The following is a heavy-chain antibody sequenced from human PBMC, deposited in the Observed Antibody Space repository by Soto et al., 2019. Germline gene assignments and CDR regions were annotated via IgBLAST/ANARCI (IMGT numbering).Heavy chain of an antibody. V-gene: IGHV4-59*01. CDR3: ARGAYGDYAEYFQH. D-gene: IGHD4-17*01. CDR2: IYYSGST. CDR1: GGSICSYY. J-gene: IGHJ1*01. Sequence: PSETLSLTCTVSGGSICSYYWSWIRQPPGKGLEWIGYIYYSGSTNYNPSLKNRVTISVDTSKNQFSLKLSSVTAADTAVYYCARGAYGDYAEYFQHWGQGTLLTVSS.